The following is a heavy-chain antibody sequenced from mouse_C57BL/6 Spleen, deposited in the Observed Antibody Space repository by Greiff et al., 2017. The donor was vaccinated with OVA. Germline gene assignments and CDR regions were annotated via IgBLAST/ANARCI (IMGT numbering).Heavy chain of an antibody. D-gene: IGHD1-1*01. J-gene: IGHJ1*03. V-gene: IGHV3-6*01. CDR3: ARPHYYGSSYLWYFDV. CDR2: ISYDGSN. CDR1: GYSITSGYY. Sequence: EVKLQESGPGLVKPSQSLSLTCSVTGYSITSGYYWNWIRQFPGNKLEWMGYISYDGSNNYNPSLKNRITITSETSKNKFFLKLNSVTTEDTATSSCARPHYYGSSYLWYFDVWGTGTTVTVSS.